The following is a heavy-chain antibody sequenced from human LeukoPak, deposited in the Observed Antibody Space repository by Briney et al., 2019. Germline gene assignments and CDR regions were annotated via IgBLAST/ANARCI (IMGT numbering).Heavy chain of an antibody. J-gene: IGHJ3*02. CDR2: ISSSSSTI. Sequence: PGRSLRLSCAASGFTFSSYSMNWVRQAPGKGLEWVSYISSSSSTIYYADSVKGRFTISRDNAKNSLYLQMNSLRAEDTAVYYCARDPASWFGESRFAFDIWGQGTMVTVSS. V-gene: IGHV3-48*04. CDR1: GFTFSSYS. CDR3: ARDPASWFGESRFAFDI. D-gene: IGHD3-10*01.